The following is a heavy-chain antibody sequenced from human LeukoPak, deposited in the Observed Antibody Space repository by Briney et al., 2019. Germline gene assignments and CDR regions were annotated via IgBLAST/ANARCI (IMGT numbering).Heavy chain of an antibody. CDR1: GFTFSSYS. Sequence: PGGSLRLSCTASGFTFSSYSMNWVRQAPGKGLEWVSSISSSGTYIYYADSVKGRFTISRDNAKNSLYLQMNSLRAEDTAVYYCARDHNYGDYGPDYWGQGTLVTVSS. CDR2: ISSSGTYI. V-gene: IGHV3-21*01. CDR3: ARDHNYGDYGPDY. J-gene: IGHJ4*02. D-gene: IGHD4-17*01.